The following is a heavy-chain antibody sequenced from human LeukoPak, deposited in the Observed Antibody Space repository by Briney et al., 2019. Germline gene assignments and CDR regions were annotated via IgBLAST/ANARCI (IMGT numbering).Heavy chain of an antibody. CDR2: INSDGSST. J-gene: IGHJ4*02. Sequence: GRSLRLCCAASGGTFSSYWMHWVRQAPGTGLVWVSRINSDGSSTSYADSVKGRFTISRDNAKNTLYLQMNSLRAEDTAVYYCARDPTYYYDSSGYFPPDYWGQGTLVTVSS. CDR3: ARDPTYYYDSSGYFPPDY. V-gene: IGHV3-74*01. D-gene: IGHD3-22*01. CDR1: GGTFSSYW.